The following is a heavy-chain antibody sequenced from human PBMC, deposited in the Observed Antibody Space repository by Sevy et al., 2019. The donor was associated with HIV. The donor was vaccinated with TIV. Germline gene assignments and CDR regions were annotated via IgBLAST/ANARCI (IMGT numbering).Heavy chain of an antibody. J-gene: IGHJ3*02. CDR1: GIAFSASI. Sequence: GGSLRLSCSAPGIAFSASIMHWVRQAPGKGLEWVALASNDGSIQYEGPGNGRFGISRDDAKKMLYLQMSSLTTEDTGVYYCAREGESSGHAGAFHTWGQGTMVTVSS. CDR3: AREGESSGHAGAFHT. CDR2: ASNDGSIQ. D-gene: IGHD3-22*01. V-gene: IGHV3-30*09.